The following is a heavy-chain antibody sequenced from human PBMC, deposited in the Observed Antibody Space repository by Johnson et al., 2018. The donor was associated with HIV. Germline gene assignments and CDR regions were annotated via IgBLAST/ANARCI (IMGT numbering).Heavy chain of an antibody. V-gene: IGHV3-66*01. J-gene: IGHJ3*02. D-gene: IGHD3-22*01. CDR2: IYSDGTT. CDR1: GFTVRSSY. Sequence: VQLVESGGGLVQPGGSLRLSCAASGFTVRSSYMSWVRQAPGKGLEHVSVIYSDGTTYYADFVTGRFTISRDNSKNTLYLQMNSLRAEDTAVYYCAREGNYYDSSSHAFDIWGQGTMVTVSS. CDR3: AREGNYYDSSSHAFDI.